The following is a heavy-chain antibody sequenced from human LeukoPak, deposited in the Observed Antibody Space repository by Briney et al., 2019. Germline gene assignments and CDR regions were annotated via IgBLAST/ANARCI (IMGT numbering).Heavy chain of an antibody. D-gene: IGHD4-17*01. V-gene: IGHV3-48*01. CDR2: ISSSSSTI. J-gene: IGHJ5*02. CDR1: GFTFSSYS. CDR3: ARGLYGDYVPGWFDP. Sequence: GGSLRLSCAASGFTFSSYSMNWVRQAPGKGLEWVSYISSSSSTIYYADSVKGRFTISRDNAKNSLYLQMNSLRAEDTAVYYCARGLYGDYVPGWFDPWGQGTLVTVSS.